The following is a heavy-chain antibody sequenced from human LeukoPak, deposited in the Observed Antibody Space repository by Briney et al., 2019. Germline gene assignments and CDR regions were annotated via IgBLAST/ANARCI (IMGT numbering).Heavy chain of an antibody. J-gene: IGHJ4*02. D-gene: IGHD3-10*01. Sequence: PGGSLRLSCAASGFTFSSYSMNWVRQAPGKGLEWVSYISSSSSTIYYADSVKGRFTIPRDNAKNSLYLQMNSLRVEDTAVYYCARVAKFYYGSETYYFFEHWGQGTPVTASS. V-gene: IGHV3-48*01. CDR2: ISSSSSTI. CDR1: GFTFSSYS. CDR3: ARVAKFYYGSETYYFFEH.